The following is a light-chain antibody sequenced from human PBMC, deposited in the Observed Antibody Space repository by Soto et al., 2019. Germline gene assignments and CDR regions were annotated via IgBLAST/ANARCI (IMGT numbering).Light chain of an antibody. CDR1: QSVSSSY. J-gene: IGKJ1*01. V-gene: IGKV3-20*01. CDR2: GSS. Sequence: EIVLTQSPGTLSLSPGERATLSCRASQSVSSSYLAWYQQKPGQAPRLLIYGSSSRATVIPARFSGSGSGTDFTLTISSLEPEDFAVYYCQQYSSSPSLTFGQGTKVEIK. CDR3: QQYSSSPSLT.